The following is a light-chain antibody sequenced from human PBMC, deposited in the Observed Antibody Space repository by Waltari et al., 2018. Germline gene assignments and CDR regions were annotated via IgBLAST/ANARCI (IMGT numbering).Light chain of an antibody. V-gene: IGKV4-1*01. CDR2: WAS. CDR1: QSVLYNSNNKNY. J-gene: IGKJ5*01. CDR3: QQYYSAPIT. Sequence: DIVMTQSPDSLAVSLGERATINCKSSQSVLYNSNNKNYLAWYQQKQGQPPKLLIYWASTREFGVPDRFSGSGSGTDFTLTISSLQAEDVAVYYCQQYYSAPITFGQGTRLEIK.